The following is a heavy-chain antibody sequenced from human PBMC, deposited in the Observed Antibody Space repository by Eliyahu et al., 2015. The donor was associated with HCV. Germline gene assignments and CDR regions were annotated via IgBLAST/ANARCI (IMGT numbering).Heavy chain of an antibody. Sequence: QVQLRESGPGLVKPSXTLTLTXXVSGXSVSSYYWXWIRQPPGKGLEWIGSISSSGTSTHNPSLKNRVTISIDPSKNQFYLKVISVTAADSAVYYCARGLATTDTDYFDCWGQGTLVTVSS. D-gene: IGHD1-1*01. CDR1: GXSVSSYY. J-gene: IGHJ4*02. CDR2: ISSSGTS. V-gene: IGHV4-59*02. CDR3: ARGLATTDTDYFDC.